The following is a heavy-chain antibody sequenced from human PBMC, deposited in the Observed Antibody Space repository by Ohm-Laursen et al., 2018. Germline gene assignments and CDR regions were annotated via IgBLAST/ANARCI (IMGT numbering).Heavy chain of an antibody. CDR2: ISYDGSNK. V-gene: IGHV3-30*18. CDR3: AKGQGRWALQGAYYFDY. J-gene: IGHJ4*02. D-gene: IGHD3-10*01. CDR1: GFTFRTYG. Sequence: SLRLSCTASGFTFRTYGMHWVRQAPGKGLEWVAVISYDGSNKYYADSVKGRFTISSDNAKNSLYLQMNSLRAEDTALYYCAKGQGRWALQGAYYFDYWGQGTLVTVSS.